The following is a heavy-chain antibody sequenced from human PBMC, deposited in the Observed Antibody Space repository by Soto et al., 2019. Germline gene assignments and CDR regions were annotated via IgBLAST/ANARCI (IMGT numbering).Heavy chain of an antibody. J-gene: IGHJ6*02. CDR2: IYWTDDK. V-gene: IGHV2-5*01. CDR1: GFSLSTSGMG. D-gene: IGHD3-10*01. CDR3: AHRKSSYYGSENTYYYGMDV. Sequence: QITLKESGPTLVKPTQTLTLTCTFSGFSLSTSGMGVACIRQPPEKALEWLAVIYWTDDKRYSPSLKSRLTITKDTSKNQVVLTMTDMDPVDTATYYCAHRKSSYYGSENTYYYGMDVWGQGTTVTVSS.